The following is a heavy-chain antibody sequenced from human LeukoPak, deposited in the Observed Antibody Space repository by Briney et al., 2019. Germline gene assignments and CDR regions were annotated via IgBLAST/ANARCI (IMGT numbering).Heavy chain of an antibody. D-gene: IGHD6-19*01. J-gene: IGHJ6*02. CDR1: GFTFSSYW. CDR3: ARDTGSGWDNGMDV. Sequence: GGSLRLSCVASGFTFSSYWMRWVRQAPGKGLEWVANIKQDGSEKYYVDSVKGRFTISRDNAKNSLYLQMNSLRAEDTAVYYCARDTGSGWDNGMDVWGQGSTVTVSS. CDR2: IKQDGSEK. V-gene: IGHV3-7*01.